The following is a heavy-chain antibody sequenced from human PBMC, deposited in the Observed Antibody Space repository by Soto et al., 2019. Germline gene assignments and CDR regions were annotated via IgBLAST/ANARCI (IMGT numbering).Heavy chain of an antibody. CDR2: IYYSGST. CDR1: GGSISSSSYY. CDR3: ARHPYSSSSPFSRMDV. Sequence: SETLSLTCTVSGGSISSSSYYWGWIRQPPGKGLEWIGSIYYSGSTYYNPSLKSRVTISVDTSKNQFSLKLSSVTAADTAVYYCARHPYSSSSPFSRMDVWGQGTTVTVS. D-gene: IGHD6-6*01. V-gene: IGHV4-39*01. J-gene: IGHJ6*02.